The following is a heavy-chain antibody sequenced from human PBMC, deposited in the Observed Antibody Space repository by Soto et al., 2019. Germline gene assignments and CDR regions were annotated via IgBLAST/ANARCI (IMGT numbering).Heavy chain of an antibody. Sequence: GGSLRLSCVASGFTFSDYYMSWIRQAPGKGLEWVSYISSSGSPLHYADSVKGRFSISRDNAKNSLYLQMNSLRAEDTAVYYCAIDLMYYHMDVWGQGTTVTVSS. V-gene: IGHV3-11*01. CDR3: AIDLMYYHMDV. CDR2: ISSSGSPL. J-gene: IGHJ6*02. CDR1: GFTFSDYY.